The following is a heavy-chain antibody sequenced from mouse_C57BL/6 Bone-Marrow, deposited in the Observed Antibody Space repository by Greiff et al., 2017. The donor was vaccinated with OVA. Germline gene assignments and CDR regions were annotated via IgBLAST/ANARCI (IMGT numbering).Heavy chain of an antibody. J-gene: IGHJ3*01. CDR3: ARGGLRQFAY. Sequence: QVQLQQSGAELARPGASVKLSCKASGYTFTSYGISWVKQRTGQGLGWIGEIYPRSGNTYYNEKFKGKATLTADKSSSTAYMELRSLTSEDSAVYFCARGGLRQFAYWGQGTLVTVSA. V-gene: IGHV1-81*01. CDR2: IYPRSGNT. D-gene: IGHD2-4*01. CDR1: GYTFTSYG.